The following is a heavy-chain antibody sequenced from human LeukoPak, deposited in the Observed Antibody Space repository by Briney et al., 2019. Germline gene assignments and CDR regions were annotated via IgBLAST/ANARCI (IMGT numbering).Heavy chain of an antibody. J-gene: IGHJ6*03. V-gene: IGHV4-39*07. CDR3: AREKYSGYDYPSYYYYYMDV. Sequence: SETLSLTCAVSGASISGSGYYWGWIRQPPGKGLEWIGNIYYSGSTYYNASLQSRVTISIDTSKNQFSLKLSSVTAADTAVYYCAREKYSGYDYPSYYYYYMDVWGKGTTVTVSS. CDR2: IYYSGST. CDR1: GASISGSGYY. D-gene: IGHD5-12*01.